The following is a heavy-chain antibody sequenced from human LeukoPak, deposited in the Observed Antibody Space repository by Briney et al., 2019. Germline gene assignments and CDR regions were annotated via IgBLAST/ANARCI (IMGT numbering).Heavy chain of an antibody. CDR2: INHSGST. D-gene: IGHD6-19*01. CDR1: GGSFSGYY. J-gene: IGHJ6*02. Sequence: SSETLSLTCAVYGGSFSGYYWSWIRQPPGKGLEWIGEINHSGSTNYNPSLKSRVTISVDTPKNQFSLKLSSVTAADTAVYYCARTAVAGTYYYYGMDVWGQGTTVTVSS. CDR3: ARTAVAGTYYYYGMDV. V-gene: IGHV4-34*01.